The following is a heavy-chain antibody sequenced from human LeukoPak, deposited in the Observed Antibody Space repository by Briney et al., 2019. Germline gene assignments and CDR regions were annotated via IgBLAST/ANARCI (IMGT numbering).Heavy chain of an antibody. CDR3: ARDHRDSSGWYGAFDI. Sequence: SETLSLTCTVSGGSISSSSYYWGWIRQPPGKGLEWIGSIYYSGRTYYNPSLKSRVTISVDTSKNQFSLKLSSVTAADTAVYYCARDHRDSSGWYGAFDIWGQGTMVTVSS. CDR1: GGSISSSSYY. V-gene: IGHV4-39*02. CDR2: IYYSGRT. J-gene: IGHJ3*02. D-gene: IGHD6-19*01.